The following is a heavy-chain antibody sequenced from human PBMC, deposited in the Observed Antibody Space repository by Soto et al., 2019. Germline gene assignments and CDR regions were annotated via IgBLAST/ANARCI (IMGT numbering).Heavy chain of an antibody. CDR1: GGSFSGYY. CDR2: INHSGST. V-gene: IGHV4-34*01. J-gene: IGHJ5*02. Sequence: SETLSLTCAGYGGSFSGYYWSWIRQPPGKGLEWIGEINHSGSTNYNPSLKSRVTISVDTSKNQFSLKLSSVTAADTAVYYCARLFYGDDSNWFAPGGQGPLVTASS. CDR3: ARLFYGDDSNWFAP. D-gene: IGHD4-17*01.